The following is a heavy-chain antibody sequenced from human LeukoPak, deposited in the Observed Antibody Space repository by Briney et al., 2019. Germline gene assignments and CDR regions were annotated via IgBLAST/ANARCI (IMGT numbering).Heavy chain of an antibody. V-gene: IGHV3-48*01. CDR1: GFTFSSYS. Sequence: GGSLRLSCAASGFTFSSYSMNWVRQAPGKGLEWVSYIGSSSSTIYYGDSVKGRFTISRDNAKNSLYLQMNSLRVEDTAVYYCARRAPSHDFDYWGQGTLVTVSS. CDR3: ARRAPSHDFDY. CDR2: IGSSSSTI. J-gene: IGHJ4*02.